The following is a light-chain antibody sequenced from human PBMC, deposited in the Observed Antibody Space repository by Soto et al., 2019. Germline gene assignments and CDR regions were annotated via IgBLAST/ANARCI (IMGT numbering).Light chain of an antibody. CDR1: QSVSSY. J-gene: IGKJ1*01. CDR2: DAS. V-gene: IGKV3-11*01. Sequence: EIVLTQSPATLSLSPGERATLSCRASQSVSSYLAWYQQKPGQAPRLLIYDASNRATGIPARFSGSGSGTDFTLTISRLEPEDFAVYYCQQRSHWPPWTFGQGTQVEIK. CDR3: QQRSHWPPWT.